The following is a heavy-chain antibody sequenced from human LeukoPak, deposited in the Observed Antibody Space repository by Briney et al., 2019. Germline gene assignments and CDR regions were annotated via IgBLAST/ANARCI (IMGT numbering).Heavy chain of an antibody. D-gene: IGHD2-15*01. CDR1: GYTFTGYY. CDR2: INPNGGDT. CDR3: ARVEGLSSSPRTLRY. J-gene: IGHJ4*02. V-gene: IGHV1-2*02. Sequence: ASVKVSCKASGYTFTGYYIHWVRQAPGQGLEWMGWINPNGGDTDYVQKFQGRVTMTRDTSISTAYMELSSLTSDDTAVYYCARVEGLSSSPRTLRYWGQGTPVSVSS.